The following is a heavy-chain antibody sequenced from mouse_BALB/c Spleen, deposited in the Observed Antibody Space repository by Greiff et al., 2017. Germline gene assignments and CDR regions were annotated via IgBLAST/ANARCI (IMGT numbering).Heavy chain of an antibody. J-gene: IGHJ4*01. CDR1: GYTFTSYW. V-gene: IGHV1-7*01. D-gene: IGHD2-4*01. CDR2: INPSTGYT. CDR3: ARRLDDYDDPFYAMDY. Sequence: VQLQQSGAELAKPGASVKMSCKASGYTFTSYWMHWVKQRPGQGLEWIGYINPSTGYTEYNQKFKDKATLTADKSSSTAYMQLSSLTSEDSAVYYCARRLDDYDDPFYAMDYWGQGTSVTVSS.